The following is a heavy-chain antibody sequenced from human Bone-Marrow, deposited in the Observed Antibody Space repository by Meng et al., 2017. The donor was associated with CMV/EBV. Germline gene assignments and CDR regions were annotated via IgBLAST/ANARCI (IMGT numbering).Heavy chain of an antibody. J-gene: IGHJ6*02. D-gene: IGHD3-3*01. CDR1: GFTFSSYS. CDR3: ARDSDSVRYYDFWSGYYGMDV. Sequence: GGSLRLSCAASGFTFSSYSMNWVRQAPGKGLEWVSYISSSSSTIYYADSVKGRFTISRDNAKHSLYLQMNSLRAEETAVYYCARDSDSVRYYDFWSGYYGMDVWGQGTTVTVSS. CDR2: ISSSSSTI. V-gene: IGHV3-48*04.